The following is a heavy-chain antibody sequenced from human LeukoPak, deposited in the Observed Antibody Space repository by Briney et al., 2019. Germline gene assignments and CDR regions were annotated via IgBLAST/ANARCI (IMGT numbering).Heavy chain of an antibody. CDR3: ASRTAAGIRD. D-gene: IGHD6-13*01. CDR2: IFYSGST. V-gene: IGHV4-39*07. J-gene: IGHJ4*02. CDR1: GGSISRSSYY. Sequence: SETLSLTCTVSGGSISRSSYYWGWIRQPPGKGLEWIGSIFYSGSTYYNPSLKSRVTISVDTSKNQFSLKLSSVTAADTAVYYCASRTAAGIRDWGQGTLVTVSS.